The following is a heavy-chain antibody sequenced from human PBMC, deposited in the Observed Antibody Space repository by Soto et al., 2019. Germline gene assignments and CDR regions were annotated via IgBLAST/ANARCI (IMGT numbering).Heavy chain of an antibody. CDR1: GCTFTSYY. D-gene: IGHD3-22*01. Sequence: ASVKVSGKASGCTFTSYYMHWVRQAPGQGLEWMGIINPSGGSTSYAQKFQGRVTMTRDTSTRTVYMELSSLRSEDTAVYYCARPYSSGYYYSSLAFDIWGQGTMVTVSS. V-gene: IGHV1-46*01. CDR3: ARPYSSGYYYSSLAFDI. CDR2: INPSGGST. J-gene: IGHJ3*02.